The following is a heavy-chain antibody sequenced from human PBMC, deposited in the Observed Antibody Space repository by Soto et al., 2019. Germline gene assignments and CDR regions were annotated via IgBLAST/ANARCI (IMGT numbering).Heavy chain of an antibody. J-gene: IGHJ4*02. Sequence: PGGSLRLSCAASGFTFSSYSMNWVRQAPGKGLEWVSYISSSSSTIYYADSVKGRFTISRDNAESTVYLQMNSLRAEDTGVYYCSKEWLHCMELWCLGT. CDR1: GFTFSSYS. CDR3: SKEWLHCMEL. D-gene: IGHD2-8*01. CDR2: ISSSSSTI. V-gene: IGHV3-48*04.